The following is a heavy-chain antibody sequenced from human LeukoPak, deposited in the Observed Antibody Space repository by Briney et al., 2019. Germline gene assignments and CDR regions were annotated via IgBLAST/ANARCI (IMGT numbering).Heavy chain of an antibody. D-gene: IGHD6-25*01. CDR1: GGSISSYY. CDR2: IYHTGST. CDR3: ARRGRNSSGWKDYL. V-gene: IGHV4-59*01. Sequence: PSETLSLTCTVSGGSISSYYWSWIRQPPGKGLEWIANIYHTGSTNYNPSLSSRVTISIDTAKNQFSLKLTSVTAADTAVYYCARRGRNSSGWKDYLGGQETLVTVSS. J-gene: IGHJ4*02.